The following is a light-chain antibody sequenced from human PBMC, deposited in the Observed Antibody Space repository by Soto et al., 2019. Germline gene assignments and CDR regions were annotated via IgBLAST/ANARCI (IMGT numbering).Light chain of an antibody. CDR2: GAS. Sequence: EIVLTQSPGTLSLSPGERATLSCRASQSVTSSYLAWYQHKPGQAPRLLIYGASSRATGIPHRFSGSGSGTDFTLTISRLEPEDFAVYYCQQYGSSPRFGQGTKVEI. V-gene: IGKV3-20*01. CDR3: QQYGSSPR. J-gene: IGKJ1*01. CDR1: QSVTSSY.